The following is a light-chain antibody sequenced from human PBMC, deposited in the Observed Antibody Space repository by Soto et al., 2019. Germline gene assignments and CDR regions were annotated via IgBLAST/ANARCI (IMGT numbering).Light chain of an antibody. V-gene: IGLV2-14*01. CDR2: EVS. CDR1: SSDVGGYNY. Sequence: QSVLTQPASVSGSPGQSITISCTGTSSDVGGYNYVSWYQQHPGKAPKLMIYEVSNRPSGVSNRFSGSKSGNTASLTISGLQAEDQAVYYCSSYTTSSTSHVVFGGGTKLTVL. CDR3: SSYTTSSTSHVV. J-gene: IGLJ2*01.